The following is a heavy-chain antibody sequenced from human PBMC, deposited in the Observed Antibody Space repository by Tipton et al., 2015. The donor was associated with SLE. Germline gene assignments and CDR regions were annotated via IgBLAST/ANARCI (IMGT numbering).Heavy chain of an antibody. J-gene: IGHJ3*01. CDR3: ARDRAMATFSVFKS. Sequence: TLSLTCTVSGGSISSYYWSWIRQPPGKGLEWIGYIYYSGSTNYNPSLKSRVTISVDTSKNQFSLKLSSVTAADTAVYYCARDRAMATFSVFKSWCPGTMAAVS. D-gene: IGHD5-24*01. V-gene: IGHV4-59*01. CDR2: IYYSGST. CDR1: GGSISSYY.